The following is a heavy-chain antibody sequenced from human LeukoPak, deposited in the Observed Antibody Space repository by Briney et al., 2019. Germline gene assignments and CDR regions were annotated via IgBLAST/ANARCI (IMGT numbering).Heavy chain of an antibody. V-gene: IGHV3-48*01. CDR2: ISSSSSTI. Sequence: GGSLRLSCAASGFTFSSYSMNWVRQAPGKGLEWVSYISSSSSTIYYADSVKGRFTISRDNAKNSLYLQMNSLRAEDTAVYYCARDATIGYSYGYYFDYWGQGTLVTVSS. CDR3: ARDATIGYSYGYYFDY. CDR1: GFTFSSYS. J-gene: IGHJ4*02. D-gene: IGHD5-18*01.